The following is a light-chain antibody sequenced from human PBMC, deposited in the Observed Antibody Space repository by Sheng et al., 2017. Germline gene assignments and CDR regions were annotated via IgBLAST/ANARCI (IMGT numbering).Light chain of an antibody. V-gene: IGKV1-39*01. CDR3: QEGFSTRA. Sequence: DIQMTQSPSFLSASVGDRVTITCRASQSISSYLNWYQQKPGEAPKLLISAASNLRGGVPSRFSGSGSGTLFTLSISSLQPEDVATYYCQEGFSTRAFGQGTKVGDQ. J-gene: IGKJ2*01. CDR2: AAS. CDR1: QSISSY.